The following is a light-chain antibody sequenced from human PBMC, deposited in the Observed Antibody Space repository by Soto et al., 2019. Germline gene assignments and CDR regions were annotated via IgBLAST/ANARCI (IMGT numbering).Light chain of an antibody. CDR1: QSIGSY. CDR2: DAS. Sequence: EIVLTQSPATLSLSPGQRATLSCSASQSIGSYLAWYQQKPGQAPRLLIFDASDRATGIPARFSGSGSGTDFTLTISSLEPEDFAVYYCQQRSKRPPYTFGQGTKLEIK. CDR3: QQRSKRPPYT. V-gene: IGKV3-11*01. J-gene: IGKJ2*01.